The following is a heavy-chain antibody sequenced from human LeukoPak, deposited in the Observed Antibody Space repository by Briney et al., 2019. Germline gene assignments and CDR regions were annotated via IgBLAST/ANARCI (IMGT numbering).Heavy chain of an antibody. Sequence: ASVKVSCKASGYTFTSYAMHWVRQAPGQRLEWMGWINAGNGNTKYSQKFQGRVTITRDTSASTAYMELSSLRSEDTAVYYCARDDVSGSYYYYGMGVWGQGTTVTVSS. CDR1: GYTFTSYA. V-gene: IGHV1-3*01. J-gene: IGHJ6*02. CDR2: INAGNGNT. D-gene: IGHD1-26*01. CDR3: ARDDVSGSYYYYGMGV.